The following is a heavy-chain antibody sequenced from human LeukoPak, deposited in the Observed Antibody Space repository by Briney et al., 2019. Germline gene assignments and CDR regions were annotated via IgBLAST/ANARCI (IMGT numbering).Heavy chain of an antibody. V-gene: IGHV3-9*01. CDR3: AKDILWFGELLSSCAFDI. CDR2: ISWNSGSI. D-gene: IGHD3-10*01. Sequence: GGSLRLSCAASGFTFSSYAMHWVRQAPGKGLEWVSGISWNSGSIGYADSVKGRFTISRDNAKNSLYLQMNSLRAEDTALYYCAKDILWFGELLSSCAFDIWGQGTMVTVSS. CDR1: GFTFSSYA. J-gene: IGHJ3*02.